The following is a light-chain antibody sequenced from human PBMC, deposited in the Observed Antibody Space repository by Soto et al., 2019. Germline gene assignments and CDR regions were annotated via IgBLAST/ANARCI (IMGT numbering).Light chain of an antibody. CDR2: KAS. Sequence: IQMTQSTSTLSASVGDRVTITCRASQSISSWLAWYQQKPGKAPKLLIYKASSLEGGVPSRFSGSGSGTEFTLTISSLQPDDFATYYCQQYNSYSRTFGQGTKVDIK. J-gene: IGKJ1*01. CDR1: QSISSW. CDR3: QQYNSYSRT. V-gene: IGKV1-5*03.